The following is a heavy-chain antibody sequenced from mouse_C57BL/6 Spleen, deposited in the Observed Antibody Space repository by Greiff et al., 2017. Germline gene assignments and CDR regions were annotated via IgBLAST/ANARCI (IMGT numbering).Heavy chain of an antibody. CDR1: GFTFSSYA. CDR3: ARDTLRGFAY. D-gene: IGHD1-1*01. J-gene: IGHJ3*01. V-gene: IGHV5-4*01. Sequence: EVKVEESGGGLVKPGGSLKLSCAASGFTFSSYAMSWVRQTPEKRLEWVATISDGGSYTYYPDNVKGRFTISRDNAKNNLYLQMSHLKSEDTAMYYCARDTLRGFAYWGQGTLVTVSA. CDR2: ISDGGSYT.